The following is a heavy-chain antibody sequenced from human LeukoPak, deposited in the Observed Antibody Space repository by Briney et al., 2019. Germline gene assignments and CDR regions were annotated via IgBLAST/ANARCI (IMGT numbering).Heavy chain of an antibody. J-gene: IGHJ4*02. CDR3: ASRKLGNDY. CDR1: GGSVSDYY. D-gene: IGHD7-27*01. CDR2: IYHTGST. V-gene: IGHV4-59*02. Sequence: SETLSLTCTISGGSVSDYYWSWIRQSPGKGLEWIGYIYHTGSTRYSPSLKSRVTISADTSQNQFSLKLSSVTAADTAVYYCASRKLGNDYWGQGTLVTVSS.